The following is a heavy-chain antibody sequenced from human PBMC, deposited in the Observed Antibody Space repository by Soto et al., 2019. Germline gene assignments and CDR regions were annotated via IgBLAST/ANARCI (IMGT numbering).Heavy chain of an antibody. Sequence: PGRSLRLSCAASGFTFSSYAMSWVPQAPGKGLEWVSAISGSGGSTYYADSVKGRFTISRDNSKNTLYLQMNSLRAEDTAVYYCAKDQIYDSSFRPWALWGQGTLVTVSS. CDR2: ISGSGGST. CDR3: AKDQIYDSSFRPWAL. V-gene: IGHV3-23*01. D-gene: IGHD3-22*01. J-gene: IGHJ4*02. CDR1: GFTFSSYA.